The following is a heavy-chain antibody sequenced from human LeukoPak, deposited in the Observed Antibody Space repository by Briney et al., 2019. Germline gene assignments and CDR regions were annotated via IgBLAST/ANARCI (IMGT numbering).Heavy chain of an antibody. J-gene: IGHJ4*02. Sequence: ASVKVSCKVSGYTLTELSMHWVRQAPGKGLEWMGGFDPEDGETIYAQKFQGRVTMTEDTSTDTAYMELSSLRSEDTAVYYCARGQFASGSYSSGERVCWGQGTLVTVSS. CDR2: FDPEDGET. CDR1: GYTLTELS. CDR3: ARGQFASGSYSSGERVC. V-gene: IGHV1-24*01. D-gene: IGHD1-26*01.